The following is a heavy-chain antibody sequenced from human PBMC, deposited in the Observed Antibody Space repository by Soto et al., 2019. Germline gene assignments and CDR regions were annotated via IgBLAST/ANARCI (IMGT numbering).Heavy chain of an antibody. V-gene: IGHV3-15*07. CDR2: IRTRGEGGTT. J-gene: IGHJ4*02. CDR1: GFTFTYAW. CDR3: TADIATTIANGRFDH. Sequence: EVQLVESGGGLVQPGGSLRLSCAASGFTFTYAWMIWVRQAPGKGLEWVGRIRTRGEGGTTDYAAPVKGRFSVSRDDSRNTLLLQMNSLQTEDTAIYYCTADIATTIANGRFDHWGQGTLVTVSS. D-gene: IGHD1-26*01.